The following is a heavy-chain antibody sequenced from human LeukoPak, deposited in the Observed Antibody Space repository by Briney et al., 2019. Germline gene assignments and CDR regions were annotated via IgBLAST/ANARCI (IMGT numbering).Heavy chain of an antibody. CDR2: ISGSGGST. Sequence: GGSLRLSCADSGFTFTSYAMSWVRQAPGKGLEWVSAISGSGGSTYYADSVKGRFTISRDNSKNTLYLQMNSLRAEDTAVDYCAKDSGDPPFDYWGQGTLVTVSS. D-gene: IGHD2-15*01. CDR3: AKDSGDPPFDY. J-gene: IGHJ4*02. CDR1: GFTFTSYA. V-gene: IGHV3-23*01.